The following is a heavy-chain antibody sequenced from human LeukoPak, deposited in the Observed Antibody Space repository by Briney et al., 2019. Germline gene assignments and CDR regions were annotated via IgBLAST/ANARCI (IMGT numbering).Heavy chain of an antibody. D-gene: IGHD2-2*01. CDR2: IFTSGST. CDR1: GGSLSTYY. CDR3: ARVSCSTSCFLFDY. J-gene: IGHJ4*02. Sequence: PSETLSLTCTVSGGSLSTYYWSWIRQPAGKALEWIGRIFTSGSTNYNPSLKSRVTMSVDTSKNQFSLKLSSVTAADTAIYYCARVSCSTSCFLFDYWGQGTLVTVSS. V-gene: IGHV4-4*07.